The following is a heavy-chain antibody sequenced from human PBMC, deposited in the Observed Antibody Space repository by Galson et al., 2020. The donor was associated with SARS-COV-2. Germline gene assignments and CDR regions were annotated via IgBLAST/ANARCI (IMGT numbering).Heavy chain of an antibody. J-gene: IGHJ4*02. V-gene: IGHV3-30*03. Sequence: TGGSLRLSCAASGFTFSSYGMHWIRQAPGRGLEWVALISYDGSNKYYANSVKGRFTISRDNSKNALYLQMNSLRPEDTAVYYCATDVIGGGNYWGQGTLVTVSS. CDR1: GFTFSSYG. D-gene: IGHD3-16*01. CDR2: ISYDGSNK. CDR3: ATDVIGGGNY.